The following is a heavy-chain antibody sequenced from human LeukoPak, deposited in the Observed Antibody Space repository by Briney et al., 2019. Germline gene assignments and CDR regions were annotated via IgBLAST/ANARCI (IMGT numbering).Heavy chain of an antibody. V-gene: IGHV1-2*02. CDR2: SNPNSGGT. CDR3: ARRSSIVVAGDAFDI. D-gene: IGHD6-19*01. Sequence: GASVKVSCKASGYTFTSYGISWVRQAPGQGLEWMGWSNPNSGGTNYAQKFQGRVTMTRDTSISTAYMELSRLRSDDTAVYYCARRSSIVVAGDAFDIWGQGTMVTVSS. J-gene: IGHJ3*02. CDR1: GYTFTSYG.